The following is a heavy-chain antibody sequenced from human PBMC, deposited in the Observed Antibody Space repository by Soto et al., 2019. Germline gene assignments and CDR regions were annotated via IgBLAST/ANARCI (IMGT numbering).Heavy chain of an antibody. CDR2: ISAYNGNT. J-gene: IGHJ6*02. CDR1: GYTFTSYG. D-gene: IGHD6-19*01. Sequence: ASVKVSCKASGYTFTSYGISWVRQAPGQGLEWMGWISAYNGNTNYAQKLQGRVTMTTDTSTSTAYMELRSLRYDDTAVYYCARGDQWLVREGYGMDVWGQGTTVTVSS. CDR3: ARGDQWLVREGYGMDV. V-gene: IGHV1-18*04.